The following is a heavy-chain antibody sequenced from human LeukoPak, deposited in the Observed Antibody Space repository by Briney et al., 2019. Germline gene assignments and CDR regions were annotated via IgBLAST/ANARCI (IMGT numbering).Heavy chain of an antibody. J-gene: IGHJ4*02. CDR1: GYTFTGYY. CDR2: MNPNSGNT. Sequence: ASVKVSCKASGYTFTGYYIHWVRQATGQGLEWMGWMNPNSGNTGYAQKFQGRVTMTRNTSISTAYMELSSLRSEDTAVYYCARHYYDFWSGYIEIIDYWGQGTLVTVSS. V-gene: IGHV1-8*02. CDR3: ARHYYDFWSGYIEIIDY. D-gene: IGHD3-3*01.